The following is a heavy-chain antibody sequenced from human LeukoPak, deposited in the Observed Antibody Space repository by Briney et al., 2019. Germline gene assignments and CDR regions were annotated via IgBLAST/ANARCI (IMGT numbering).Heavy chain of an antibody. D-gene: IGHD1-26*01. CDR3: ARAEREYGAFDI. CDR1: GGSLSSYY. J-gene: IGHJ3*02. Sequence: SETLSLTCTVSGGSLSSYYWSWIRQPAGKGLEWIGRVYTSGSTNYNPSLKSRVTISVDRSKNQFSLKLSSVTAADTAVYYCARAEREYGAFDIWGQGTMVTVSS. CDR2: VYTSGST. V-gene: IGHV4-4*07.